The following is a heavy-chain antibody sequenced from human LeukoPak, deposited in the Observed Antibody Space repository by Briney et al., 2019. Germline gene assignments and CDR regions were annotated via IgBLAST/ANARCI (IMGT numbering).Heavy chain of an antibody. V-gene: IGHV3-48*04. CDR2: ISTSSTI. J-gene: IGHJ6*03. Sequence: GGSLSLSCAACGFTFSSYRMNWVRQATGKGLEWVSYISTSSTIYYGDCVKGRFTISRDNAKNSLILQMNSLRAEDTAMYYCARGDNWNSYYYYYMDVWGKGTTVTVSS. CDR1: GFTFSSYR. D-gene: IGHD1-7*01. CDR3: ARGDNWNSYYYYYMDV.